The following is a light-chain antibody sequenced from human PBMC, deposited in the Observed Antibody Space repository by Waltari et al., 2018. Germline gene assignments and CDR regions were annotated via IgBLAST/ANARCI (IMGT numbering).Light chain of an antibody. V-gene: IGLV1-47*01. CDR3: ASWDDSHYV. J-gene: IGLJ1*01. CDR2: RNN. Sequence: QSVLTQPPSASATPGQRVIIPRSGRRSHLGSNYLYWYQQLPGTAPKRLIYRNNERPSGVSDRFSASKSGTSASLVISGLRSEDEAVYYCASWDDSHYVFGPGTTVTVL. CDR1: RSHLGSNY.